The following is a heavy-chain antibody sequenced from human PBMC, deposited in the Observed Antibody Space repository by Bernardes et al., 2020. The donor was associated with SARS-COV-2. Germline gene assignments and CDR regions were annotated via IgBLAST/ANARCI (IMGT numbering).Heavy chain of an antibody. CDR2: ISSGSSTI. CDR1: GFTFSSYT. Sequence: VGSLRLSCAASGFTFSSYTLNWVRQAPGKGLEWVSYISSGSSTIYYADSVKGRFTITRDNAKNSLYLQMNSLRAEDTAVYYCARDADTIVPRYFDWLPPQRVGMDVWGQGTTVTVSS. J-gene: IGHJ6*02. CDR3: ARDADTIVPRYFDWLPPQRVGMDV. D-gene: IGHD3-9*01. V-gene: IGHV3-48*01.